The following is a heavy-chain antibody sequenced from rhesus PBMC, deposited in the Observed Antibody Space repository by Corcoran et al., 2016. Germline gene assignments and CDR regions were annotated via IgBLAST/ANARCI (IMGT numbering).Heavy chain of an antibody. V-gene: IGHV4-122*02. Sequence: QVQLQESGPGLVKPSETLSLTCAVSGGSISSGYSYWSWIRQPPGKGLDWIGYITYSGNTTYNPFLKSRVTIARDMSKSLFALKLSSVTAADTAVYYCARESPYYYSGSYYGWFDYWGQGVLVTVSS. J-gene: IGHJ4*01. D-gene: IGHD3-16*01. CDR3: ARESPYYYSGSYYGWFDY. CDR2: ITYSGNT. CDR1: GGSISSGYSY.